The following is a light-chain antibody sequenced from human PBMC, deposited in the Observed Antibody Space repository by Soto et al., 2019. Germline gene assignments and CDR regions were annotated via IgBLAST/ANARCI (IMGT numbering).Light chain of an antibody. CDR2: AAS. Sequence: DFQMTQSPSALSAFVGDRVTITCRASQSISSYLNWYQQKPGKAPKLLIYAASSLQSGVPSRFSGSGSGTDFTLTISSLQPEDFATYYCQHSYSTPVTFGQGTRLEIK. CDR3: QHSYSTPVT. V-gene: IGKV1-39*01. J-gene: IGKJ5*01. CDR1: QSISSY.